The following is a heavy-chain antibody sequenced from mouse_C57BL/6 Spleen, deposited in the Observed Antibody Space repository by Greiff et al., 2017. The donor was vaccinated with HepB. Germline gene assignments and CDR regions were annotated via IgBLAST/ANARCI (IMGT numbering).Heavy chain of an antibody. Sequence: EVQLQQSVAELVRPGASVKLSCTASGFNIKNTYMHWVKQRPEQGLEWIGRIDPANGNTKYAPKFQGKATITADTSSNTAYLQLSSLTSEDTAIYFCARSRGYGSSFFDYWGEGTTLTVSS. V-gene: IGHV14-3*01. D-gene: IGHD1-1*01. CDR1: GFNIKNTY. CDR3: ARSRGYGSSFFDY. CDR2: IDPANGNT. J-gene: IGHJ2*01.